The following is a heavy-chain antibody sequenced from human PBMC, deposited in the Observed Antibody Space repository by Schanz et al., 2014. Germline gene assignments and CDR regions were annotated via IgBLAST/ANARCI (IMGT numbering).Heavy chain of an antibody. CDR2: ISDYNGNT. CDR3: ASGSPPYCTSTSCYLEP. V-gene: IGHV1-18*01. D-gene: IGHD2-2*01. Sequence: QVQLLQSGAEVKKPGASVKVSCKASGYTFTNYGISWVRQAPGQGLEWMGWISDYNGNTNYAQKLQGRVTMTTDTSTSTAYMELRRMRSDDTAVYYCASGSPPYCTSTSCYLEPWGQGTLVTVSS. J-gene: IGHJ5*02. CDR1: GYTFTNYG.